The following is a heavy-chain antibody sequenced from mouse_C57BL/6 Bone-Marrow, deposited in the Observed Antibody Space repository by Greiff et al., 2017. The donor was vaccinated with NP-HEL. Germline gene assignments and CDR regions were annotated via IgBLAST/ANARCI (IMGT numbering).Heavy chain of an antibody. CDR1: GYTFTSYW. J-gene: IGHJ2*01. V-gene: IGHV1-69*01. D-gene: IGHD3-3*01. Sequence: QVQLQQPGAELVMPGASVKLSCKASGYTFTSYWMHWVKQRPGQGLEWIGEIDPSDSYTNYNQKFQGKSTLTVDKSSSTAYMQLSSLTSEDSAVYYCARGPPGPYFDYWGQGTTLTVSS. CDR3: ARGPPGPYFDY. CDR2: IDPSDSYT.